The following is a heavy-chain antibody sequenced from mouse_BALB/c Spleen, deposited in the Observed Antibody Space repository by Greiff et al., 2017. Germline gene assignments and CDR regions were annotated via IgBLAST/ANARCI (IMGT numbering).Heavy chain of an antibody. CDR1: GFSLTSYG. V-gene: IGHV2-9*02. CDR2: IWAGGST. J-gene: IGHJ4*01. D-gene: IGHD2-4*01. CDR3: ARPMITTPYAMDY. Sequence: VKLVESGPGLVAPSQSLSITCTVSGFSLTSYGVHWVRQPPGKGLEWLGVIWAGGSTNYNSALMSRLSISKDNSMSQVFLKMNSLQTDDTAMYYCARPMITTPYAMDYWGQGTSVTVSS.